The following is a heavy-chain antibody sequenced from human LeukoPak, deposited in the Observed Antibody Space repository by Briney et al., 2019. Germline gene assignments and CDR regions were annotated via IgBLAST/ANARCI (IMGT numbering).Heavy chain of an antibody. Sequence: GGSLRLSCAASGFTFCSYSSNWVRQAPGKGLEWVSSISSSSSYIYYADSVKGRFTISRDNAKNSLYLQMNSLRAEDTAVYYSARVGIWVGATAHDSFDIWSQGTMVTVSS. CDR2: ISSSSSYI. V-gene: IGHV3-21*01. CDR3: ARVGIWVGATAHDSFDI. CDR1: GFTFCSYS. D-gene: IGHD1-26*01. J-gene: IGHJ3*02.